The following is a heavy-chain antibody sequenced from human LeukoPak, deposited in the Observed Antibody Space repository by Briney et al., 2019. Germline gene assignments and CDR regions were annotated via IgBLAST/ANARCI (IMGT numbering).Heavy chain of an antibody. J-gene: IGHJ5*02. CDR3: ARSYSESALDWFDP. CDR1: GGTFNTHA. CDR2: IIPIFGMT. Sequence: SVKVSCKASGGTFNTHAIHWVRQAPGQGLEWMGRIIPIFGMTSYAQKFQGRVTITADQSTTAAYMTLSNLRSEDTAIYYCARSYSESALDWFDPWGQGTLVTVSS. V-gene: IGHV1-69*04. D-gene: IGHD1-26*01.